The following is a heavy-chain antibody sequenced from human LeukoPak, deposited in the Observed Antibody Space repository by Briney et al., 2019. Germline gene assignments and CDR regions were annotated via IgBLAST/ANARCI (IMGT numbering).Heavy chain of an antibody. Sequence: ASVKVSCKTSGYTFTHYVISWVRQAPGQGLEWMGRISPYNGNTKYAQKLQGRVTMTTDTSTSTAYMELRSLRSDDTAVYYCATFGGEGLRYFDWSFDYWGQGTLVTVSS. CDR3: ATFGGEGLRYFDWSFDY. J-gene: IGHJ4*02. CDR2: ISPYNGNT. D-gene: IGHD3-9*01. CDR1: GYTFTHYV. V-gene: IGHV1-18*01.